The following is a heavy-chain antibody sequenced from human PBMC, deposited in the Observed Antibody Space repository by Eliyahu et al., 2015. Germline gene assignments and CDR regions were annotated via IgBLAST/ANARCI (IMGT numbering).Heavy chain of an antibody. CDR1: GFTFNIYA. V-gene: IGHV3-23*01. Sequence: EVQLLESGGGLVQPGGSLGLSCAASGFTFNIYALSWVRQAPGKGLEWVSAISASGASTYYADSVKGRFTISRDQSKNTLYLQMNSLRAEDTAVYYCAKDRSSSPYFFDSWGQGTLVTVSS. J-gene: IGHJ4*02. D-gene: IGHD6-13*01. CDR3: AKDRSSSPYFFDS. CDR2: ISASGAST.